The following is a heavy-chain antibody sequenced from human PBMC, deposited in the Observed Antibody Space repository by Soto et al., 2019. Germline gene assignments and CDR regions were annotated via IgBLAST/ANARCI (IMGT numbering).Heavy chain of an antibody. CDR3: ARDKITGLLDY. CDR1: GGSFSGYD. D-gene: IGHD2-8*02. V-gene: IGHV4-34*01. J-gene: IGHJ4*02. Sequence: SETLSLTCAVYGGSFSGYDWTWIRQPPGTGLEWIGEINHSGSTNYNPSLKSRVTISVDTSKNQFSLKLTSVTAADTAVYYCARDKITGLLDYWGQGTLVAVSS. CDR2: INHSGST.